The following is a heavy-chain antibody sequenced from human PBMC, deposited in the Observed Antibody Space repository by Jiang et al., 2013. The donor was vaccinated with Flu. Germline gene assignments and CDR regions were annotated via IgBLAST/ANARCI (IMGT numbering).Heavy chain of an antibody. CDR1: GYTFTGYY. V-gene: IGHV1-2*04. CDR3: ARGEAVTTVHFDY. Sequence: GAEVKKPGASVKVSCKASGYTFTGYYMHWVRQAPGQGLEWMGWINPNSGGTNYAQKFQGWVTMTRDTSISIAYMELSRLRSDDTAVYYCARGEAVTTVHFDYWGQGTLVTVSS. J-gene: IGHJ4*02. CDR2: INPNSGGT. D-gene: IGHD4-17*01.